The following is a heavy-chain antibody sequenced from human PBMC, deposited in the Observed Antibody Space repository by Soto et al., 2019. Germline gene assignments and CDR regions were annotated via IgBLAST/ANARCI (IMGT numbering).Heavy chain of an antibody. CDR1: GFTFSSYS. Sequence: GGSLRLSCAASGFTFSSYSMNWVRQAPGKGLEWVSYISSSSSTIYYADSVKGRFTISRDNAKNSLYLQMNSLRAEDTAVYYCARVRYSTSWYLGYSQHGGQGTLATAS. D-gene: IGHD6-13*01. V-gene: IGHV3-48*01. CDR2: ISSSSSTI. CDR3: ARVRYSTSWYLGYSQH. J-gene: IGHJ1*01.